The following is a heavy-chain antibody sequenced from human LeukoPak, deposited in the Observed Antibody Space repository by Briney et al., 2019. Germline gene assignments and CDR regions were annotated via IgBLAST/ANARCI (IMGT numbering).Heavy chain of an antibody. CDR3: ARRYVDFWSGYYPDY. Sequence: PSETLSLTCAVYGGSFSGYYWSWTRQPPGKGLEWIGEINHSGSTNYNPSLKSRVTISVDTSKNQFSLKLSSVTAADTAVYYCARRYVDFWSGYYPDYWGQGTLVTVSS. D-gene: IGHD3-3*01. CDR2: INHSGST. CDR1: GGSFSGYY. V-gene: IGHV4-34*01. J-gene: IGHJ4*02.